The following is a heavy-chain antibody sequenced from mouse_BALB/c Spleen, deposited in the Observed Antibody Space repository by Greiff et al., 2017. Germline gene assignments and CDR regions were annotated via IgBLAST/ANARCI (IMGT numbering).Heavy chain of an antibody. CDR3: ARRPYYGSSYWYFDV. D-gene: IGHD1-1*01. CDR2: INPSTGYT. Sequence: QVQLQQSGAELAKPGASVKMSCKASGYTFTSYWMHWVKQRPGQGLEWIGYINPSTGYTEYNQKFKDKATLTADKSSSTAYMQLSSLTSEDSAVYYCARRPYYGSSYWYFDVWGAGTTVTVSS. V-gene: IGHV1-7*01. J-gene: IGHJ1*01. CDR1: GYTFTSYW.